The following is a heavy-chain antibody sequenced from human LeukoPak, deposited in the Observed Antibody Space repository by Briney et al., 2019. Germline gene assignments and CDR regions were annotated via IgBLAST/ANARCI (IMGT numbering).Heavy chain of an antibody. V-gene: IGHV3-30*18. Sequence: GGSLRLSCAASGFTFSSYGMHWVRQAPGKGLEWVAVISYDGSNKYYADSVKGRSTISRDNSKNTLYLQMNSLRGEDTAVYYCAKREDRGSHRAFDIWGQGTMVTVSS. J-gene: IGHJ3*02. CDR1: GFTFSSYG. D-gene: IGHD1-26*01. CDR2: ISYDGSNK. CDR3: AKREDRGSHRAFDI.